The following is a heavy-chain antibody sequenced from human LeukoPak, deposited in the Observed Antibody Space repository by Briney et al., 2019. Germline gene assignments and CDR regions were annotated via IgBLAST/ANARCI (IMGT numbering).Heavy chain of an antibody. CDR3: ARGQIDLLRNYFDF. CDR1: GFIVSHKY. D-gene: IGHD3-22*01. V-gene: IGHV3-66*01. Sequence: GGSLRLSCAASGFIVSHKYMAWVRQAPGKGLEWLSIIYTGGNTVSAESVKGRFSISRDDSRNTVHLQMNNLRDDDTAVYYCARGQIDLLRNYFDFWGPGTLVAVSS. CDR2: IYTGGNT. J-gene: IGHJ4*02.